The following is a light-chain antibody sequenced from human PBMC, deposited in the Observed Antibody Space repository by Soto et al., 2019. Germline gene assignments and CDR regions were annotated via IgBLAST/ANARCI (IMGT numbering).Light chain of an antibody. CDR1: QSVSSGY. V-gene: IGKV3-20*01. Sequence: EIVLTQSPGTLSLSPGERATLSCRASQSVSSGYFAWYQQNPGQAPRLLIYGASTRATGIPDRFSGSGSGTDFTLTISRLEPEDFAVYYCQQYGSSGTFGQGTKVDIK. CDR3: QQYGSSGT. J-gene: IGKJ1*01. CDR2: GAS.